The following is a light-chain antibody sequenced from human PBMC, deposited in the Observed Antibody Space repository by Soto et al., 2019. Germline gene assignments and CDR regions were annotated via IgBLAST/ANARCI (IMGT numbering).Light chain of an antibody. J-gene: IGLJ1*01. V-gene: IGLV1-51*01. CDR2: DDD. CDR3: GSWDSSLSAYV. Sequence: QSVLTQPPSVSAAPGQKVTISCSGSSSNIGGNSVSWYQQFPGTAPKLRIYDDDKRPSGIPDRFSGSKSGTSATLGITGFQTGDEADYYCGSWDSSLSAYVFATGTKVTVL. CDR1: SSNIGGNS.